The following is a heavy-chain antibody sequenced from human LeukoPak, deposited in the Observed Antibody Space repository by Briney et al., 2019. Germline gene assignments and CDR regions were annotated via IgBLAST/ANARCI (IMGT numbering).Heavy chain of an antibody. CDR3: ASQHYGSGSYYYYYYYYMDV. CDR2: IYLGDSDT. D-gene: IGHD3-10*01. V-gene: IGHV5-51*01. Sequence: GESLKISCKGSGYSFTSYWIGWVRQMPGKGLEWMGIIYLGDSDTKYSPSFQGQVTISADKSISTAYLQWSSLKASDTAMYYCASQHYGSGSYYYYYYYYMDVWGKGTTVTVSS. J-gene: IGHJ6*03. CDR1: GYSFTSYW.